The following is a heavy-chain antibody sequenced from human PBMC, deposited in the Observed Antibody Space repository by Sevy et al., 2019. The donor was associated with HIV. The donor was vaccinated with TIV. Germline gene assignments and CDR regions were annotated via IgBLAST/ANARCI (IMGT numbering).Heavy chain of an antibody. V-gene: IGHV1-24*01. CDR3: ATSRGYSGYDYSYYYYGMDV. Sequence: ASVKVSCKVSGYTLTELSMHWVRQAPGKGLEWMGGFDPEDGETIYAQKFQGRVTMTEDTSTDTAYMELSSLGSEDTAVYYCATSRGYSGYDYSYYYYGMDVWGQGTTVTVSS. CDR2: FDPEDGET. D-gene: IGHD5-12*01. J-gene: IGHJ6*02. CDR1: GYTLTELS.